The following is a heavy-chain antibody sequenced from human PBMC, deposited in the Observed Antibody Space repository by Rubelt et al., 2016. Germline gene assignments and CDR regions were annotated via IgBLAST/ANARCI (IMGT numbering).Heavy chain of an antibody. Sequence: QLHLQESGPGLVKPSETLSLTCIVSGGSISSSTYYWGWIRQPPGEGPEWIGSIYYIGTTYYNPSLTSLVPISVTTSNNQFSLNLTAVTAADAAGDYWAGERALTTDYYGMDDWGQGTTVTV. V-gene: IGHV4-39*07. CDR2: IYYIGTT. J-gene: IGHJ6*02. CDR3: AGERALTTDYYGMDD. CDR1: GGSISSSTYY. D-gene: IGHD4-17*01.